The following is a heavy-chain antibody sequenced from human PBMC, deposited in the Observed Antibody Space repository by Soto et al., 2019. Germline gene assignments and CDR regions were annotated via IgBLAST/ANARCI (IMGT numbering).Heavy chain of an antibody. CDR1: GGTFISYT. CDR2: IIPILGTA. Sequence: SVTVSCQTSGGTFISYTISWVRQAPGQGLEWMGRIIPILGTANYAQKFQGRVTITADRSTSTAYMELSSLRSEDTAVYYCAREIVGLRFLEWLCGLDPWGQGTLVTVSS. V-gene: IGHV1-69*08. CDR3: AREIVGLRFLEWLCGLDP. J-gene: IGHJ5*02. D-gene: IGHD3-3*01.